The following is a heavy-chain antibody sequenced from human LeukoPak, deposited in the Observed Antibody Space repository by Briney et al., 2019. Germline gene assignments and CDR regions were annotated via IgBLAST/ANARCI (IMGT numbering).Heavy chain of an antibody. CDR3: ARGGFRGDLYIPDY. Sequence: GGSLRLSCVASGFTFSTYGMSWVRQAPGKGLEWVSAISGSGGSTYYADSVKGRFTISRDNAKNSLYLQMNSLRAEDTALYYCARGGFRGDLYIPDYWGQGTLVTVSS. D-gene: IGHD3-16*01. CDR2: ISGSGGST. J-gene: IGHJ4*02. V-gene: IGHV3-23*01. CDR1: GFTFSTYG.